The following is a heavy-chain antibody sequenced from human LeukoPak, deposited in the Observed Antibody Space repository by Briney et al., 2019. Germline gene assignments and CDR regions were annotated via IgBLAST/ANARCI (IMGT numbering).Heavy chain of an antibody. V-gene: IGHV4-34*01. Sequence: SETLSLTCAVYGGSFSGYYWSWIRQPPGKGLEWIGEINHSGSTNYNPSLKSRVTISVDTSKNQFSLKLSSVTAADTAVYHCARHRRSWFDPWGQGTLVTVSS. CDR3: ARHRRSWFDP. J-gene: IGHJ5*02. CDR2: INHSGST. D-gene: IGHD5-24*01. CDR1: GGSFSGYY.